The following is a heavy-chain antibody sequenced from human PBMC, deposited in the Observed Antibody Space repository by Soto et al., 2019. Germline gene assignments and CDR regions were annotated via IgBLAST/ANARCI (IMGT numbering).Heavy chain of an antibody. CDR3: AATDYYDSSGNEAPSGS. CDR2: IYYSGYT. Sequence: PSETLSLTCTVSGGSLSSYYWSWIRQPPGKGLEWIGYIYYSGYTNYNPSLKSRVTISVDTSKNQFSLKLSSVSAADTAVYYCAATDYYDSSGNEAPSGSWGEATLVTV. V-gene: IGHV4-59*01. J-gene: IGHJ5*02. CDR1: GGSLSSYY. D-gene: IGHD3-22*01.